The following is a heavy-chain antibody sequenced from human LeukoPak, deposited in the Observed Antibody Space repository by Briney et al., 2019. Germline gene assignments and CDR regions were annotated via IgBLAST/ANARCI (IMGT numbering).Heavy chain of an antibody. V-gene: IGHV1-18*03. CDR3: AREVSYGDLDY. J-gene: IGHJ4*02. CDR1: GYTFTSFD. D-gene: IGHD4-17*01. CDR2: ISGYNGNT. Sequence: ASVKVSCKASGYTFTSFDISWVRQAPGQGLEWMGWISGYNGNTNYAQKFQGRGTMTTDTSTSTAYMELRSLRSDDMAVYYCAREVSYGDLDYWGQGTLVTVSS.